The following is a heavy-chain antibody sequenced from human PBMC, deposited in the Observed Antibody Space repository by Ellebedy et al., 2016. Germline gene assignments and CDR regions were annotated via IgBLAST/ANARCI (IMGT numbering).Heavy chain of an antibody. D-gene: IGHD1-14*01. Sequence: GGSLRLSXAASGFTVIDNYMSWVRQAPGKGLEWVSVIYSGGSTYYADSVKGRFTISRDNSKLRLYLQMNSLRVEDTAVYYCAKVRSPDFYNKYGMDVWGQGTTVTVSS. J-gene: IGHJ6*02. CDR1: GFTVIDNY. CDR3: AKVRSPDFYNKYGMDV. V-gene: IGHV3-66*02. CDR2: IYSGGST.